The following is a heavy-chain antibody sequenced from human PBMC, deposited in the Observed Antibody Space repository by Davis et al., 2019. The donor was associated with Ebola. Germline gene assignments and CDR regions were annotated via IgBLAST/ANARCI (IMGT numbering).Heavy chain of an antibody. D-gene: IGHD1-26*01. Sequence: GESLKISCAASGFTFSSYAMSWVRQAPGKGLEWVSAISGSGGSTYYADSVKGRFTISRDNSKNTLYLQMNSLRAEDTAVYYCARSGSYPGFHLDYWGQGTLVSVSS. V-gene: IGHV3-23*01. CDR3: ARSGSYPGFHLDY. J-gene: IGHJ4*02. CDR1: GFTFSSYA. CDR2: ISGSGGST.